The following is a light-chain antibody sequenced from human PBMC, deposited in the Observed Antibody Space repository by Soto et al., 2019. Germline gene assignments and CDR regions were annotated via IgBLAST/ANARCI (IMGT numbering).Light chain of an antibody. J-gene: IGLJ1*01. Sequence: QSVLTQPRSVSGSPGQSVAISCTGTTSDVGGYDYVSWHQQHPGKAPELIIFDVSKRPSGVPDRFSGSKSGNTASLTISGFQAEDEADYFCCSYAGDFYVFGSGTKLTVL. CDR1: TSDVGGYDY. V-gene: IGLV2-11*01. CDR3: CSYAGDFYV. CDR2: DVS.